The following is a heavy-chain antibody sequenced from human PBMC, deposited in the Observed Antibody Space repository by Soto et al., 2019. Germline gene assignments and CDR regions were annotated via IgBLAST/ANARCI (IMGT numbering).Heavy chain of an antibody. CDR2: IYYSGST. J-gene: IGHJ4*02. D-gene: IGHD6-13*01. CDR1: GGSVRSSTYY. Sequence: SETLSLTCTVSGGSVRSSTYYWGWIRQSPGKGLEWIGSIYYSGSTHNNPSLKSRVTMSVDTCTNQFSLKLMSVTAADTAIYYCTRHEGGAAADRPLDYWGQGTLVT. CDR3: TRHEGGAAADRPLDY. V-gene: IGHV4-39*01.